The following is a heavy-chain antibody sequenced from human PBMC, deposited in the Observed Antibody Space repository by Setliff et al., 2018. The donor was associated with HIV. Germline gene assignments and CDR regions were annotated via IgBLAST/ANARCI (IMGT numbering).Heavy chain of an antibody. Sequence: SETLSLTCTVSGGSFSNYFWSWIRQPAGKGLEWIGRISVSGSTNFNPSLKSRVTMSVDTSENQFSLKLNSVTAADTAVYYCASDYAGSGRPFDYWGRGTLVTVSS. CDR2: ISVSGST. CDR1: GGSFSNYF. V-gene: IGHV4-4*07. D-gene: IGHD2-15*01. CDR3: ASDYAGSGRPFDY. J-gene: IGHJ4*02.